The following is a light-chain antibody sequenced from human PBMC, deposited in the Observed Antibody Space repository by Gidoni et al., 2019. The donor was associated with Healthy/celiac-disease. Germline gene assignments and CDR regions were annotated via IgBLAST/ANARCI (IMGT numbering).Light chain of an antibody. CDR1: SSDVGGYNY. Sequence: QSALTQPPSASGSPGQSVTISCTGTSSDVGGYNYVSWYQQHPGKAPKLILYEVSKRPSGVPDRFSGSKSGNTASLTVSGLQAEDEADYYSSSYAGSNNLVFGGGTKLTVL. V-gene: IGLV2-8*01. CDR2: EVS. CDR3: SSYAGSNNLV. J-gene: IGLJ2*01.